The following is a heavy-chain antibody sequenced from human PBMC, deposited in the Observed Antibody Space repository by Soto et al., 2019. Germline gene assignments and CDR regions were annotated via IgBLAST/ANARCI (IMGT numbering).Heavy chain of an antibody. CDR1: GVPVTRHA. J-gene: IGHJ6*02. V-gene: IGHV3-23*01. CDR2: ISGSGDGT. D-gene: IGHD2-8*01. Sequence: PGGALRLSFAVSGVPVTRHAMSWVRQASGKGVEWVASISGSGDGTYYGDSVKGRFTISRDSSSSTLYLQMNNLRGEDTAVYFCTKSRRGILMVYGFGGMDVWGQGSTVTVSS. CDR3: TKSRRGILMVYGFGGMDV.